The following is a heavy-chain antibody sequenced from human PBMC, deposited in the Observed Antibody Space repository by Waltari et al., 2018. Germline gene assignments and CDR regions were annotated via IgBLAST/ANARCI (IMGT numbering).Heavy chain of an antibody. V-gene: IGHV4-4*07. CDR1: GGSISSYY. J-gene: IGHJ6*03. CDR2: IYTSGST. CDR3: ARSPHYSNYASILYYYYMDV. D-gene: IGHD4-4*01. Sequence: QVQLQELGPGLVKPSETLSLTCTVSGGSISSYYWSWIRQPAGKGLEWIGRIYTSGSTNYNPSLKSRVTMSVDTSKNQFSLKLSSVTAADTAVYYCARSPHYSNYASILYYYYMDVWGKGTTVTISS.